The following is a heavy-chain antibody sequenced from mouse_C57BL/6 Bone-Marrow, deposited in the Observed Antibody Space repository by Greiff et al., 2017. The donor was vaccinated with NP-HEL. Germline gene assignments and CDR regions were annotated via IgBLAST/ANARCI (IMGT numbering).Heavy chain of an antibody. CDR1: GYAFSSSW. J-gene: IGHJ4*01. Sequence: VQLQQSGPELVKPGASVKISCKASGYAFSSSWMNWVKQRPGKGLEWIGRIYPGDGDTNYNGKFKGKATLTADKSSSTAYMQLRSLTSEDSAVYFCARAGLRDYYAMDYWGQGTSVTVSS. V-gene: IGHV1-82*01. CDR3: ARAGLRDYYAMDY. D-gene: IGHD2-4*01. CDR2: IYPGDGDT.